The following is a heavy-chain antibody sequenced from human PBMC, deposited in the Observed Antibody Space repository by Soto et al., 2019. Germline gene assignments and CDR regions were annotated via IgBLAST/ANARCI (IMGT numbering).Heavy chain of an antibody. J-gene: IGHJ6*02. D-gene: IGHD3-22*01. V-gene: IGHV4-39*01. CDR2: IYYSGST. Sequence: SETLSLTCTVSGGSISSSSYYWGWIRHPPGKGLEWIGSIYYSGSTYYNPSLKSRVTISVDTSKNQFSLKLSSVTAADTAVYYCAGGDYYHSSGYYFYYYTMDVWGQGTTVTVSS. CDR3: AGGDYYHSSGYYFYYYTMDV. CDR1: GGSISSSSYY.